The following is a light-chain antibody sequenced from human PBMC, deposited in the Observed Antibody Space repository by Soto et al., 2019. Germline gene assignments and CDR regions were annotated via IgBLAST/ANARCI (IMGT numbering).Light chain of an antibody. J-gene: IGKJ1*01. CDR2: ATS. V-gene: IGKV1-39*01. CDR1: QNIRSR. CDR3: QQSYSTPRT. Sequence: QMPQSQSTLSASVGDRVTITCRASQNIRSRLAWFQQKPGKAPKLLIYATSNLQSGVPSRFSGSGSGTDFTLTISSLQPEDFATYYCQQSYSTPRTFAQRTKVAIK.